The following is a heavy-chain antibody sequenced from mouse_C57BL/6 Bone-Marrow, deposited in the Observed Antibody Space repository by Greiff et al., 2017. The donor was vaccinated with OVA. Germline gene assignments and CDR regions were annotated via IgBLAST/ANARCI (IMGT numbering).Heavy chain of an antibody. D-gene: IGHD2-10*01. CDR3: ARGPLL. V-gene: IGHV1-54*01. CDR2: INPGSGGT. Sequence: QVQLQQSGAELVRPGTSVKVSCKASGYAFTNYLIEWVKQRPGQGLEWIGVINPGSGGTNYNEKFKGKATLTADKSSSTAYMQLSSLTSEDSAVYFCARGPLLWGQGTLVTVSA. J-gene: IGHJ3*02. CDR1: GYAFTNYL.